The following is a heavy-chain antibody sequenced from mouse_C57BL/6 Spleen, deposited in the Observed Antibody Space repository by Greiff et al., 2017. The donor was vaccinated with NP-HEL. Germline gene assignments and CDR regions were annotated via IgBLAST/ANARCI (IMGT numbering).Heavy chain of an antibody. D-gene: IGHD2-4*01. V-gene: IGHV2-2*01. CDR3: ARSYYDYDVSFAY. CDR1: GFSLTSYG. CDR2: IWSGGST. Sequence: QVQLQQSGPGLVQPSQSLSITCTVSGFSLTSYGVHWVRQSPGKGLEWLGVIWSGGSTDYNAAFISRLSISKDNSKSQVFFKMNSLQADDTAIYHCARSYYDYDVSFAYWGQGTLVTVSA. J-gene: IGHJ3*01.